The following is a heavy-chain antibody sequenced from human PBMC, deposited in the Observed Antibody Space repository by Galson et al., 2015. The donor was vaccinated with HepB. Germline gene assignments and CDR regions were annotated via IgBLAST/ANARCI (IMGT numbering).Heavy chain of an antibody. V-gene: IGHV3-30*03. CDR2: TSYDGNYK. J-gene: IGHJ4*02. CDR3: ARQSEPGYSAHPLDY. Sequence: LRLSCAASGFSFSYHAIHWVRQAPGKGLEWLAATSYDGNYKYYVDSVKGRFTISRDNSKDTLYLQMDRLRPDDTAVYYCARQSEPGYSAHPLDYWGLGTLATVSS. D-gene: IGHD4-11*01. CDR1: GFSFSYHA.